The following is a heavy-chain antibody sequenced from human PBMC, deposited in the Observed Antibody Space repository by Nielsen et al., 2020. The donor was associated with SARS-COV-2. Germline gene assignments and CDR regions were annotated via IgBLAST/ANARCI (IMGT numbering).Heavy chain of an antibody. J-gene: IGHJ4*02. V-gene: IGHV3-9*01. CDR2: ISWNSGSI. D-gene: IGHD6-19*01. CDR1: GFTFDDYA. CDR3: AKDGLAVAGLEGFDY. Sequence: ALRLSCAASGFTFDDYAMHWVRQAPGKGLEWVSGISWNSGSIGYADSVKGRFTISRDNAKNSLYLQMNSLRAEDTALYYCAKDGLAVAGLEGFDYWGQGTLVTVSS.